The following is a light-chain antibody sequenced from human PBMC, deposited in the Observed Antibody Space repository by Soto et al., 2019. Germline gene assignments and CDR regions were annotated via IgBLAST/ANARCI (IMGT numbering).Light chain of an antibody. V-gene: IGKV3-11*01. CDR1: QSVGSY. Sequence: EIVLTQPPATLSLSPGERATLSCRAGQSVGSYLAWYQQKAGQAPRLLIYDASSRATGIPARFSGSGSGTDFTLTISSLEPEDFAVYYCQQRSNWPLTFGGGTKVDIK. CDR2: DAS. CDR3: QQRSNWPLT. J-gene: IGKJ4*01.